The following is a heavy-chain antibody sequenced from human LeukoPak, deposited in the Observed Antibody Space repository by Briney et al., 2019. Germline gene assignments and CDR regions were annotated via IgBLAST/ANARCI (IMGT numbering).Heavy chain of an antibody. V-gene: IGHV3-30*02. J-gene: IGHJ4*02. D-gene: IGHD5-18*01. CDR2: IRYDGSNK. CDR1: GFTFSSYG. CDR3: AKGNGYSYGRYYFDY. Sequence: GGSLTLSCAASGFTFSSYGMHWVRQAPGKGLEWVAFIRYDGSNKYYADSVKGRFTISRDNSKNTLYLQMNSLRAEDTAVYYCAKGNGYSYGRYYFDYWGQGTLVTVSS.